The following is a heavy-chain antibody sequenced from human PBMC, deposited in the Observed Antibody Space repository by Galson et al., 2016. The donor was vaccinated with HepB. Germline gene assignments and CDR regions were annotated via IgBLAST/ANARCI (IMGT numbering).Heavy chain of an antibody. D-gene: IGHD3-16*01. CDR3: AREFSHDNPAWGSYGMDV. J-gene: IGHJ6*02. CDR1: GGSVSGPYYY. CDR2: IFYNGRT. V-gene: IGHV4-61*01. Sequence: SETLSLTCNVSGGSVSGPYYYWSWIRQPPGQGLEYIGHIFYNGRTTYNPSLKSRVTISLHTSKNQFSLKLNSVTAADTALYYCAREFSHDNPAWGSYGMDVWGRGTTVTVSS.